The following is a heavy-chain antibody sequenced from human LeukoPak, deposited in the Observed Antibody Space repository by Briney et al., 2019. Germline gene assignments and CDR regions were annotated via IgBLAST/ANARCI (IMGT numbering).Heavy chain of an antibody. CDR2: INPNGGST. CDR3: ARYQTIVVPAAMPVDYYYYYGMDV. V-gene: IGHV1-46*01. D-gene: IGHD2-2*01. J-gene: IGHJ6*02. Sequence: APVKVSCKASGYSFTSYFMHWVRLSPGQRLEWMGIINPNGGSTSYAQKFQGRVTMTRDTSTSTVYMELSSLRSEDTAVYYCARYQTIVVPAAMPVDYYYYYGMDVWGQGTTVTVSS. CDR1: GYSFTSYF.